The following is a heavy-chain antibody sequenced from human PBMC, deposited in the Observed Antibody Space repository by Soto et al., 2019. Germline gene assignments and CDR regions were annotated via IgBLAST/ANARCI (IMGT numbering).Heavy chain of an antibody. CDR1: GFTFSSYA. CDR3: AKAGVVPAATPRNYYYYYGMDV. V-gene: IGHV3-23*01. J-gene: IGHJ6*02. D-gene: IGHD2-2*01. Sequence: GGSLRLSCAASGFTFSSYAMSWVRQAPGKGLEWVSAISGSGGSTYYADSVKGRFTISRDNSKNTLYLQMNSLRAEDTAVYYCAKAGVVPAATPRNYYYYYGMDVWGQGTTVTVSS. CDR2: ISGSGGST.